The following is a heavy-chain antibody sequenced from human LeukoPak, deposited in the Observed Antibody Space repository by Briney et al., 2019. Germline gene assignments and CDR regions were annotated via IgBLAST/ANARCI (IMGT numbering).Heavy chain of an antibody. CDR2: TNPNSGNT. V-gene: IGHV1-8*03. CDR3: ARVYDFWSGYNLD. D-gene: IGHD3-3*01. J-gene: IGHJ1*01. Sequence: ASVKVSCKASGYTFTSYDINWVRQATGQGLEWMGWTNPNSGNTGYAQKFQGRVTITRNTSISTAYMELSSLRSEDTAVYYCARVYDFWSGYNLDWGQGTLVTVSS. CDR1: GYTFTSYD.